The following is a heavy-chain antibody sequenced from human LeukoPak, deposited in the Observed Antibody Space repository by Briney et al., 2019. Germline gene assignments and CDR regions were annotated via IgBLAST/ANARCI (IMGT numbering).Heavy chain of an antibody. V-gene: IGHV4-34*01. D-gene: IGHD7-27*01. CDR3: ARSHWGPFGSRIANWFDP. CDR1: GGSFSGYY. Sequence: SETLSLTCAVYGGSFSGYYWSWIRQPPGKGLEWIGEINHSGSTNYNPSLKSRVTISVDTSKNQFSLKLSSVTAADTAVYYCARSHWGPFGSRIANWFDPWGQGTLVTVSS. CDR2: INHSGST. J-gene: IGHJ5*02.